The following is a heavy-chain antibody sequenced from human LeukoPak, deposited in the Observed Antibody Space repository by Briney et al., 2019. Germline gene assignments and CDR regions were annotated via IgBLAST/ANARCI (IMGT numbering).Heavy chain of an antibody. D-gene: IGHD6-6*01. Sequence: PSETPSLTCAVYGGSFSGYYWSWIRQPPGKGLEWIGEINHSGSTNYNPSLKSRVTISVDTSKNQFSLKLSSVTAADTAVYYCARGKIAARPKSGFDYWGQGTLVTVSS. J-gene: IGHJ4*02. CDR2: INHSGST. CDR1: GGSFSGYY. V-gene: IGHV4-34*01. CDR3: ARGKIAARPKSGFDY.